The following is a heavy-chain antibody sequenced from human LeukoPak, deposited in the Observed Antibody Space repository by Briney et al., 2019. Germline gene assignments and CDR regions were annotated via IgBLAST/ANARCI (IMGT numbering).Heavy chain of an antibody. CDR3: ARSSRTRPMANGFDY. CDR2: IIPIFGTA. Sequence: ASVKVSCKASGYTFTGYYMHWVRQAPGQGLEWMGGIIPIFGTANYAQKFQGRVTITADESTSTAYMELSSLRSEDTAVYYCARSSRTRPMANGFDYWGQGTLVTVSS. D-gene: IGHD6-6*01. J-gene: IGHJ4*02. CDR1: GYTFTGYY. V-gene: IGHV1-69*13.